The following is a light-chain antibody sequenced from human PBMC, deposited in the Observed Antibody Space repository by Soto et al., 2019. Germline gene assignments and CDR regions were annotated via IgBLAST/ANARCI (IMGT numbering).Light chain of an antibody. CDR3: SSYTSTSVV. CDR2: DVS. CDR1: SSDFGGYNY. Sequence: QSALTQPASVSGSPGQSITISCTGTSSDFGGYNYVSWYQQRPGKAPILMIYDVSYRPSGISNRFSGSKSGNTASLTISGLQAEDEADYYCSSYTSTSVVFGGGTKLTVL. V-gene: IGLV2-14*01. J-gene: IGLJ2*01.